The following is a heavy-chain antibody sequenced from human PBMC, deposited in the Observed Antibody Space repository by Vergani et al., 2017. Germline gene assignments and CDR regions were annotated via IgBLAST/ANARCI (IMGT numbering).Heavy chain of an antibody. CDR2: IHHSGNT. CDR1: GGSLDIQSQT. CDR3: AEGRAGGLFDY. D-gene: IGHD6-13*01. Sequence: QAQLQESGPRLVKPSQTLSLTCSFSGGSLDIQSQTWGWIRQPPGKGLEWIGSIHHSGNTYYNPSLKSRVTMSVDTSKNQFSLKLSSVTAADTAVYYCAEGRAGGLFDYWGQGTLVTVSS. V-gene: IGHV4-39*07. J-gene: IGHJ4*02.